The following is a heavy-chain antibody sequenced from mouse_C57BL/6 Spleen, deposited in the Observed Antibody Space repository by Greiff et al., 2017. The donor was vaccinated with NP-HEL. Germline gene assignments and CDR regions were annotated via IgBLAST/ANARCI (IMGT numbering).Heavy chain of an antibody. CDR2: ISSGGDYI. J-gene: IGHJ1*03. V-gene: IGHV5-9-1*02. Sequence: EVKLVESGEGLVKPGGSLKLSCAASGFTFSSYAMSWVRQTPEKRLEWVAYISSGGDYIYYADTVKGRFTISRDNARNTLYLQMSSLKSEDTAMYYCTRGSYGSSYVGYFDVWGTGTTVTVSS. CDR1: GFTFSSYA. D-gene: IGHD1-1*01. CDR3: TRGSYGSSYVGYFDV.